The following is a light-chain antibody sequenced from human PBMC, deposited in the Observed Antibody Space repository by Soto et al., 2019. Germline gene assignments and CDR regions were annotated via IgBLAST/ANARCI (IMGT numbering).Light chain of an antibody. CDR1: QTIGSW. CDR2: DGS. CDR3: QQYNNYMWT. Sequence: DIQMTQSPSTLSASVGDRVTITCRASQTIGSWLAWYQQKPGRAPKLLIHDGSTLERGVPSRFSGNGSGTEFTITISSLQPDDFATYYCQQYNNYMWTFGQGTKVEI. V-gene: IGKV1-5*01. J-gene: IGKJ1*01.